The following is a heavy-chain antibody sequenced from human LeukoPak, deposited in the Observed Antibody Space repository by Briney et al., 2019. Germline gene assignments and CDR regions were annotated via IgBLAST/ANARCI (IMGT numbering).Heavy chain of an antibody. J-gene: IGHJ6*02. CDR3: ARRPVQARPYGMDV. Sequence: PSETLSLTCTVSGGSISSSSYYWGWIRQPPGKGLEWIGSIYYSGSTYYNPSLKSRVTISVDTSKNQFSLKLSSVTAADTAVYYCARRPVQARPYGMDVWGQGTTVTVSS. V-gene: IGHV4-39*01. D-gene: IGHD1-1*01. CDR1: GGSISSSSYY. CDR2: IYYSGST.